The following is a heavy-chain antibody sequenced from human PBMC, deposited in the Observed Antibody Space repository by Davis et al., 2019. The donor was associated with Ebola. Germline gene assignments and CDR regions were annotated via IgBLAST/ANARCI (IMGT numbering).Heavy chain of an antibody. D-gene: IGHD3-22*01. Sequence: ASVKVSCKASGYTFTGYYMHWVRQAPGQGLEWMGWINPNSGGTNYAQKFQGRVTMTRDTSISTAYMELSRLRSDDTAVYYCARDDSSGYYGPYDYWGQGTLVTVSS. CDR3: ARDDSSGYYGPYDY. CDR2: INPNSGGT. V-gene: IGHV1-2*02. CDR1: GYTFTGYY. J-gene: IGHJ4*02.